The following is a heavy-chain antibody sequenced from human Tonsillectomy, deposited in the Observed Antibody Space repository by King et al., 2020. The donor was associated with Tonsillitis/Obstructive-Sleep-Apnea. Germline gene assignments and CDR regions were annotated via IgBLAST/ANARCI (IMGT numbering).Heavy chain of an antibody. CDR2: ISGSGGST. CDR1: GFTFSSYA. CDR3: AKDLLLWFGDPPAGFDY. V-gene: IGHV3-23*04. D-gene: IGHD3-10*01. J-gene: IGHJ4*02. Sequence: VQLVESGGGLVQPGGSLRLSCAASGFTFSSYAMSWVRQAPGKGLEWVSAISGSGGSTYYADSVKGRFTISRDNSKNTLYLQMNSLRAEDTAVYYCAKDLLLWFGDPPAGFDYWGQGTLVTVSS.